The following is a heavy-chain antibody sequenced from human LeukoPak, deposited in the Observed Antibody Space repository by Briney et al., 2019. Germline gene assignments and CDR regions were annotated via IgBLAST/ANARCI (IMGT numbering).Heavy chain of an antibody. V-gene: IGHV1-2*06. CDR3: ARGYYGSGNNTRSIDY. D-gene: IGHD3-10*01. Sequence: ASVKVSCKATGYTFTSHYMHWVRQAPGQGLEWMGRINPNNGGTNYAQKFRGRVTMTRDTSISTAYMELSRLRSDDTAVYYCARGYYGSGNNTRSIDYWGQGTLVTVSS. J-gene: IGHJ4*02. CDR1: GYTFTSHY. CDR2: INPNNGGT.